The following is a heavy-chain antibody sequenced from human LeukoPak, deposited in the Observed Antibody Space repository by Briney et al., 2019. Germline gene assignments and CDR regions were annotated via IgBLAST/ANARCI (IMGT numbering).Heavy chain of an antibody. V-gene: IGHV3-53*01. CDR1: GFIVSSNY. CDR3: TRHLSGDDI. J-gene: IGHJ3*02. D-gene: IGHD4-17*01. Sequence: GGSLRLSCAASGFIVSSNYMSWVRQAPGKGLEWVSIIYSGGSTYYADSVKGRFTISRDNSKNTLYLQMNSLRAEDTAVYYCTRHLSGDDIWGQGTMVTVSS. CDR2: IYSGGST.